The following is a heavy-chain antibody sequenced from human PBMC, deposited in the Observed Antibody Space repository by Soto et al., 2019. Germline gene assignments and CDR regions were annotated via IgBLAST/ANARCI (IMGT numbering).Heavy chain of an antibody. D-gene: IGHD3-16*01. V-gene: IGHV1-69*01. Sequence: QVQLVQSGAEVKKPGSSVKVSCKASGGTFSSYAISWVRQAPGQGLEWMGGIIPIFGTANYAQKFQGRVTITADESTSTAYMELSSLRSEDTAVYYCARDGRLRLGELPPRAFDIWGQGTMVTVSS. CDR3: ARDGRLRLGELPPRAFDI. CDR1: GGTFSSYA. J-gene: IGHJ3*02. CDR2: IIPIFGTA.